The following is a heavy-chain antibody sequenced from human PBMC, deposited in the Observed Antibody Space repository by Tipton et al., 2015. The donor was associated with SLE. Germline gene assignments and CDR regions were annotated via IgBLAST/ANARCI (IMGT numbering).Heavy chain of an antibody. CDR1: GGSFSGYY. Sequence: TLSLTCAVYGGSFSGYYWSWIRQPPGKGLEWIGHIYYSGSTNYNPSLKSRVTISVDTSKSQFSLKLSSVTAADTAVYYCARGYSSGWYRNAFDIWGQGTMVTVSS. J-gene: IGHJ3*02. CDR3: ARGYSSGWYRNAFDI. CDR2: IYYSGST. V-gene: IGHV4-59*01. D-gene: IGHD6-19*01.